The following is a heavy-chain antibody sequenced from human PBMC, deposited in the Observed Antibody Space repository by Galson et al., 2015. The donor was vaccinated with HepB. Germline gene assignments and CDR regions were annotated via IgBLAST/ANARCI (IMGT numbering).Heavy chain of an antibody. CDR3: AREYRPGLGSGSYYPSWFDP. J-gene: IGHJ5*02. CDR1: GFTFSSYS. Sequence: SLRLSCAASGFTFSSYSMNWVRQAPGQGLEWVSSISSSSLYIYYADSVKGRFTISRDNAKNSLCLQMNSLRAEDTAVYYCAREYRPGLGSGSYYPSWFDPWGQGTLVTVSS. CDR2: ISSSSLYI. V-gene: IGHV3-21*01. D-gene: IGHD3-10*01.